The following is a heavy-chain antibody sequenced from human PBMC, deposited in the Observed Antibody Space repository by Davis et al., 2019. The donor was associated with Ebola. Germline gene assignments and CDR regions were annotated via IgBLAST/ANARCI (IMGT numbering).Heavy chain of an antibody. CDR1: GFTFSSYA. CDR2: ISDSGSRT. J-gene: IGHJ6*02. Sequence: PGGSLRLSCAASGFTFSSYAMSWVRQAPGKGLEWVSSISDSGSRTYYADSVKGRFTISRVQSRNTLFLQMNSLTVEDTALYYCAKGGRDYYYFMDVWGQGTTVTVSS. D-gene: IGHD5-12*01. V-gene: IGHV3-23*01. CDR3: AKGGRDYYYFMDV.